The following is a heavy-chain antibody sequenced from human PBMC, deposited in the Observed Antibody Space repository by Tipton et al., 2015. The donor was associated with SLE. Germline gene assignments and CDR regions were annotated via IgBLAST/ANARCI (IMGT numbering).Heavy chain of an antibody. V-gene: IGHV4-59*01. CDR1: GGSISSYY. CDR2: IYFSGST. D-gene: IGHD1-26*01. CDR3: ARGESGSYSDRWDYYYYMDV. Sequence: TLSLTCTVSGGSISSYYWSWIRQPPGKGLEWSGYIYFSGSTNYKPSLKSRVTISVDTSKNQFSPKLISVTAADTAVYYCARGESGSYSDRWDYYYYMDVWGKGTTVTVSS. J-gene: IGHJ6*03.